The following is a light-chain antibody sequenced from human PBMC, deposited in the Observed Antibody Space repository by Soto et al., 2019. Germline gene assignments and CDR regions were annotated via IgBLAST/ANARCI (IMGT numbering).Light chain of an antibody. V-gene: IGLV2-14*01. CDR2: DVN. CDR1: SSAVGAYNY. J-gene: IGLJ2*01. Sequence: QSALTQPASVSGSPGQSITISCTGTSSAVGAYNYVSWYQQHPGKAPKLMIYDVNIRPSGVSTRFSGSKSGNTASLTISGVQEAEEEAYYYTSWTTSTTMEFGGGTKVTVL. CDR3: TSWTTSTTME.